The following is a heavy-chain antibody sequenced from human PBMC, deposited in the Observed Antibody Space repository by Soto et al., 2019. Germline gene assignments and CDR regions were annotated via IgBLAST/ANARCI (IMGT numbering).Heavy chain of an antibody. CDR1: GCTFSSYG. D-gene: IGHD3-9*01. J-gene: IGHJ4*02. V-gene: IGHV3-30*18. CDR2: ISRDGSKI. Sequence: GGSLRLSCTVAGCTFSSYGMHWVRQAPGKGLEWVAAISRDGSKIFYVDSVQGRFSISRDNSKNTLYLQLNSLRPEDTAVYYCVKDYYDTLAGYYGPDYWGQGTLVTVSS. CDR3: VKDYYDTLAGYYGPDY.